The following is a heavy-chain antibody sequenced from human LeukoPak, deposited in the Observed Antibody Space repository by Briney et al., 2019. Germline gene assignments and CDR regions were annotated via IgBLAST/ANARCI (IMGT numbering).Heavy chain of an antibody. CDR2: ISSSGSTI. CDR1: GFTFSSYE. D-gene: IGHD4-11*01. Sequence: GGSLRLSCAASGFTFSSYEMNWVRQAPGKGLEWVSYISSSGSTIYYADSVKGRFTISRDNAKNSLYLQMNSLRAEDTALYYCARGTPTTRDFDSWGQGTLVTVSP. J-gene: IGHJ4*02. CDR3: ARGTPTTRDFDS. V-gene: IGHV3-48*03.